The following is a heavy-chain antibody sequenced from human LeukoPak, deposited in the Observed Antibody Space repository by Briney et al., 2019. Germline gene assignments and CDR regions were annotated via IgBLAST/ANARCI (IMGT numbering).Heavy chain of an antibody. J-gene: IGHJ4*02. V-gene: IGHV3-11*01. CDR2: SSGSGSTI. CDR1: GFNFRDYY. D-gene: IGHD3-22*01. Sequence: GGSLRLSCAASGFNFRDYYMSWIRQAPGKGLEWVSYSSGSGSTIYYVDSVKGRFTISRDNAKNSLSLRMNSLRAEDTAVYFCARYYYDSSGYYYFDYWGQGTLVTVSS. CDR3: ARYYYDSSGYYYFDY.